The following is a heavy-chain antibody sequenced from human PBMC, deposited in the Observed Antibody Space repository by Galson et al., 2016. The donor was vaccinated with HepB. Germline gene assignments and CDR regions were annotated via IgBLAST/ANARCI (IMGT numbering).Heavy chain of an antibody. CDR2: IIPILPSP. D-gene: IGHD2-15*01. CDR1: GGSITHYA. Sequence: SVKVSCKASGGSITHYAFSWVRQAPRQGLEWMGTIIPILPSPTYAHRFEDRVSITADESTSTVHMELRSLTSDDTAVYYCARGGYCSDGRCPPTWFDPWGQGTRVTVSS. V-gene: IGHV1-69*13. CDR3: ARGGYCSDGRCPPTWFDP. J-gene: IGHJ5*02.